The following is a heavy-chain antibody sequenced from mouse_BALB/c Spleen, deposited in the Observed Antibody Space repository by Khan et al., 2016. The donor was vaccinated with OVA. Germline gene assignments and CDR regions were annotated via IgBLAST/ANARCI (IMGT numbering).Heavy chain of an antibody. J-gene: IGHJ3*01. Sequence: QVQLQQSGPGLVQPAQSLSITCTVSGFSLTTYAIHWIRQSPGKGLEWLGVIRSGGSTDYNAAFISRLNITKANSKSQVFFKMNSLQADETPMYYCARYSYGYAFSYWGQGTLVTVSA. CDR1: GFSLTTYA. D-gene: IGHD1-1*02. CDR3: ARYSYGYAFSY. CDR2: IRSGGST. V-gene: IGHV2-2*01.